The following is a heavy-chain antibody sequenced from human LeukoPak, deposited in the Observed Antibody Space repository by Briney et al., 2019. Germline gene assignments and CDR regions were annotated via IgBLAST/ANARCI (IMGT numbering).Heavy chain of an antibody. CDR2: VYYTGST. J-gene: IGHJ5*02. Sequence: SETLPLTCSVSGASVTSGGVFWRWLRQPPGKGAEWFATVYYTGSTYYTQSLKSRATISIDTSKNHFSLRLTSVTATDTAIYRCARHSGSGRLARPFDPWGQGTLVTVSS. D-gene: IGHD3-10*01. V-gene: IGHV4-39*02. CDR1: GASVTSGGVF. CDR3: ARHSGSGRLARPFDP.